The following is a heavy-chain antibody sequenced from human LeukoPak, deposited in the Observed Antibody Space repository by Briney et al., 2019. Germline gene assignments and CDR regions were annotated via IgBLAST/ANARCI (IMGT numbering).Heavy chain of an antibody. Sequence: GGSLRLSCAASGFNFSNAWMSWVRQAPGKGLEWVSLISGDGGTTYYADSVKGRFTISRDSSKNSLYLQMNSLRTEDTALYYCAKVLRGYCSGGSCYGYDFDYWGQGTLVTVSS. CDR3: AKVLRGYCSGGSCYGYDFDY. J-gene: IGHJ4*02. CDR2: ISGDGGTT. CDR1: GFNFSNAW. D-gene: IGHD2-15*01. V-gene: IGHV3-43*02.